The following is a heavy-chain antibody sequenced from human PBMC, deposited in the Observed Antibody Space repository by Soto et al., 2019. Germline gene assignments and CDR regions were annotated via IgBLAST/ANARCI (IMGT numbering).Heavy chain of an antibody. D-gene: IGHD3-22*01. CDR3: ARAIGPTLFDY. CDR1: GFTFSSYD. Sequence: GSLRLSCSASGFTFSSYDMHWVRQGPGKGLEWVSAIGTAGDTNYAGSVKGRFTISRENAKNSLYLQMNSLRAGDTAIYFCARAIGPTLFDYWGQGTLVTVSS. J-gene: IGHJ4*02. CDR2: IGTAGDT. V-gene: IGHV3-13*04.